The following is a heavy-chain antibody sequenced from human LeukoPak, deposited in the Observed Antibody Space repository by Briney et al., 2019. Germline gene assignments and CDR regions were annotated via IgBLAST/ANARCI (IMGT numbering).Heavy chain of an antibody. J-gene: IGHJ4*02. D-gene: IGHD3-16*01. Sequence: SETLSLTCAVSGYSISSGYYWGWIRQPPGKGLEWIGSTYHSGSTYYNPSLKSRVTISVDTSKNQFSLKLSSVTAADTAVYYCARLTDIFDYWGQGTLVTVSS. CDR1: GYSISSGYY. CDR3: ARLTDIFDY. CDR2: TYHSGST. V-gene: IGHV4-38-2*01.